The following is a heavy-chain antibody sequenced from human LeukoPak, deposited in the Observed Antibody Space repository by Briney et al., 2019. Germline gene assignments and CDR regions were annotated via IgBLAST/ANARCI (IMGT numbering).Heavy chain of an antibody. D-gene: IGHD3-9*01. CDR1: GGSISSGDYY. V-gene: IGHV4-30-4*01. CDR3: ARAYFDWLLYPNWFDP. J-gene: IGHJ5*02. CDR2: IYYSGST. Sequence: SETLSLTCTVSGGSISSGDYYWSWIRQPPGKGLEWIGYIYYSGSTYYNPSLKSRVTISVDTSKNQSPLKLSSVTAADTAVYYCARAYFDWLLYPNWFDPWGQGTLVTVSS.